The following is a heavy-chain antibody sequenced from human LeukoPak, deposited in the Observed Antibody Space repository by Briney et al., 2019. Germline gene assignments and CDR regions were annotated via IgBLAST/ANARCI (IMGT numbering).Heavy chain of an antibody. J-gene: IGHJ5*01. CDR1: ANTIIKYE. CDR3: ATAEAWYLGWFDS. D-gene: IGHD6-13*01. V-gene: IGHV1-8*01. Sequence: AAVQVSCKASANTIIKYEINWVGQTPGQGLEGMGWINPNSGSAVYAHNFQGRITMTWNTSITTAYMEMSSLRSDDTAIYYCATAEAWYLGWFDSWGQGTLVAVSS. CDR2: INPNSGSA.